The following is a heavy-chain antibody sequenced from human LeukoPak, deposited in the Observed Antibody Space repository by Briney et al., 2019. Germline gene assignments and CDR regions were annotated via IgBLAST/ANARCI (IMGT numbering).Heavy chain of an antibody. Sequence: GGSLRLSCAASGFTFSGYSMNWVRQAPGKGLEWVSSISSSSSYIHYADSVKGRFTISRDNAKNSLYLQMNSLRAEDTAVYYCARYLLDSSGYHGSFDYWGQGTLVTVSS. D-gene: IGHD3-22*01. CDR2: ISSSSSYI. CDR1: GFTFSGYS. CDR3: ARYLLDSSGYHGSFDY. V-gene: IGHV3-21*01. J-gene: IGHJ4*02.